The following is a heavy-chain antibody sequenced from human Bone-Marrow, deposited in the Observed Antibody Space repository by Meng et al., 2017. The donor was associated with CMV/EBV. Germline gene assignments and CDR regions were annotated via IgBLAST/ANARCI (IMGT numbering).Heavy chain of an antibody. CDR2: IHHSGTT. D-gene: IGHD1-7*01. Sequence: GSLRLSCTVSGYSISSGFHWGWLRQPPGTGLEWIAIIHHSGTTYYNSSLQSRVTILVDTSQNPFSLKVSSVTAADTAVYYCLKLELRLPRFWGQGTLVTVSS. V-gene: IGHV4-38-2*02. J-gene: IGHJ4*02. CDR3: LKLELRLPRF. CDR1: GYSISSGFH.